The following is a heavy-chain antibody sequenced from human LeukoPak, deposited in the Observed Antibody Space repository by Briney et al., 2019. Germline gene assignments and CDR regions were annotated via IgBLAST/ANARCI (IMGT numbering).Heavy chain of an antibody. V-gene: IGHV4-31*03. D-gene: IGHD3-10*01. Sequence: SETLSLTCTVSGGSISSGGYYWSWIRQHPGKGLEWIGYIYYSGSTYYNPSLKSRVTISVDPSKNQFSLKLSSVTAADTAVYYCARTAWFGELPNWFDPWGQGTLVTVSS. CDR1: GGSISSGGYY. CDR3: ARTAWFGELPNWFDP. J-gene: IGHJ5*02. CDR2: IYYSGST.